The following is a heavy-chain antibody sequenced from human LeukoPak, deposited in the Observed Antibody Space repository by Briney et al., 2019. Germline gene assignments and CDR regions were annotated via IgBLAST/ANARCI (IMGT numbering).Heavy chain of an antibody. J-gene: IGHJ2*01. CDR3: ARDSRDGYNYHFDL. Sequence: ASVKVSXKASGYTFTSYGISWVRQAPGQGLEWMGWISAYNGNTNYAQKPQGRVTMTTDTSTSTAYMELRSLRSDDTAVYYCARDSRDGYNYHFDLWGRGTLVTVSS. D-gene: IGHD5-24*01. V-gene: IGHV1-18*01. CDR1: GYTFTSYG. CDR2: ISAYNGNT.